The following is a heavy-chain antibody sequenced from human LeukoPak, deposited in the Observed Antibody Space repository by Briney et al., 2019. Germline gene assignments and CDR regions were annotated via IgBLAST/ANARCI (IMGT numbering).Heavy chain of an antibody. D-gene: IGHD6-6*01. CDR3: AKDRLAARPYNWFDP. Sequence: PGGSLRLSCAASGFTFSSYGMHWVRQAPGKGLEWVAFIRYDGSNKYYADSVKGRFTISRDNSKNTLYLQMNSLRAEDTAVYYCAKDRLAARPYNWFDPWGQGTLVTASS. CDR1: GFTFSSYG. J-gene: IGHJ5*02. CDR2: IRYDGSNK. V-gene: IGHV3-30*02.